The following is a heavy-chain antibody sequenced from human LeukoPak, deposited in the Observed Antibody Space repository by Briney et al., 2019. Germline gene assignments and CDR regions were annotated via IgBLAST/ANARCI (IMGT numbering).Heavy chain of an antibody. CDR2: ISRSGDGT. D-gene: IGHD4-17*01. Sequence: GGSLRLSCAASGFTFSSYVMNWVRQASGEGLEWVSGISRSGDGTYYADSVKGRFTISRDNSKNTLYLQMNGLRAEDTALYYCAKDRDDYGDYAFDYWGQGTLVTVSS. CDR1: GFTFSSYV. CDR3: AKDRDDYGDYAFDY. J-gene: IGHJ4*02. V-gene: IGHV3-23*01.